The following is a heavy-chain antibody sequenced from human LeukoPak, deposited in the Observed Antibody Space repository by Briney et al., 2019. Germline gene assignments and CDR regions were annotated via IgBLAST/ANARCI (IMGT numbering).Heavy chain of an antibody. CDR1: GFTFSSYE. CDR3: ARENSSSSGNVFDS. CDR2: ISSSGSTI. V-gene: IGHV3-48*03. Sequence: PGGSLRLSCAASGFTFSSYEMNWVRQAPGKGLEWVSYISSSGSTIYYADSVKGRFTISRDNAKNSLYLQMNSLRAEDTAVYYCARENSSSSGNVFDSWGQGALVTVSS. D-gene: IGHD6-6*01. J-gene: IGHJ4*02.